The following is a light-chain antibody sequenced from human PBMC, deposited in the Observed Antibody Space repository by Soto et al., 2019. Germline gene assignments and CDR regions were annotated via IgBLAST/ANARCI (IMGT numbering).Light chain of an antibody. J-gene: IGKJ1*01. CDR1: QSISSY. CDR3: QQSYTPLWT. V-gene: IGKV1-39*01. Sequence: DIQMTQSPSSLSAYVGDRVTITCRASQSISSYLDWYQQKPGTAPTLLIYAASSLQSGVPSRFSGSGSGTDFTLTISSLQHEDDATYYCQQSYTPLWTFGQGTKVEIK. CDR2: AAS.